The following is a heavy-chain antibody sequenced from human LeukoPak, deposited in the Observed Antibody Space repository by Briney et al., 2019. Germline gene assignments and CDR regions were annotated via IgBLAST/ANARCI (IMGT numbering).Heavy chain of an antibody. J-gene: IGHJ4*02. D-gene: IGHD3-10*01. CDR3: ARDLGYYGSGSYYSYFDY. V-gene: IGHV4-61*01. Sequence: SQTLSLTCTVSGGSISSGSYYWSWIRQPPGKGLEWIGYIYYSGSTNYNTNYNPSLKSRATISVDKVKNQFSPKLSSVTAADTAVYFCARDLGYYGSGSYYSYFDYWGQGTLVTVSS. CDR2: IYYSGSTNYNT. CDR1: GGSISSGSYY.